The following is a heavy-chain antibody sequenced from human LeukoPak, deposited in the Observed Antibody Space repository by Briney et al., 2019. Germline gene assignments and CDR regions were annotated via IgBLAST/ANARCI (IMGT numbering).Heavy chain of an antibody. CDR2: ISGSGGYT. Sequence: GGSLRLSCAASGFTFSSYAMSWVRQAPGKGLEWVSGISGSGGYTYYADSVKGRFTISRDNAKNTLYLHLNSLRAEDTGVYYCARAVRAHPPADFWGQGTLVTVSS. J-gene: IGHJ4*02. D-gene: IGHD3-3*01. CDR1: GFTFSSYA. CDR3: ARAVRAHPPADF. V-gene: IGHV3-23*01.